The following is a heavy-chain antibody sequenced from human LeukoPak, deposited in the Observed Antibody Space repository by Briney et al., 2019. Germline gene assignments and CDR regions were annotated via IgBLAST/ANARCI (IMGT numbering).Heavy chain of an antibody. CDR2: IYYSGRT. D-gene: IGHD1-26*01. Sequence: PSETLSLTCTVSGGSITSGSYYWGWLRQYQGKGLEWIVNIYYSGRTYYNPSLKSRVPISVDTSKNQFSLKLSSVTAADTAVYYCARYAVEYSGTYFDSWGQGALVTVSS. CDR1: GGSITSGSYY. CDR3: ARYAVEYSGTYFDS. V-gene: IGHV4-39*01. J-gene: IGHJ4*02.